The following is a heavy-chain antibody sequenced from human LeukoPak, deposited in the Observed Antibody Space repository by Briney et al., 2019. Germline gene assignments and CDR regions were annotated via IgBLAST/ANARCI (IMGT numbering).Heavy chain of an antibody. CDR2: ISRSGGTT. D-gene: IGHD2-15*01. CDR3: AKRGGTESFYYYYMDV. Sequence: GGSLRLSCAASGFAFSSYDMTWVRQTPGKGLEWVALISRSGGTTYYADSVKGRFTISRDNSKNTLYLQMNSLRAEDTAEYYCAKRGGTESFYYYYMDVWGKGTTVTVSS. V-gene: IGHV3-23*01. J-gene: IGHJ6*03. CDR1: GFAFSSYD.